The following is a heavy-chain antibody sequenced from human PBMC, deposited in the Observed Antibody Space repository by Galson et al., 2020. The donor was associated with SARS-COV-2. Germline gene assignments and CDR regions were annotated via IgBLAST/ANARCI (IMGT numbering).Heavy chain of an antibody. CDR3: ARGFTAAGTVN. CDR1: GFTFSIYT. D-gene: IGHD6-13*01. Sequence: GGSLRLSCAASGFTFSIYTMSWVRQAPGKGLEWLSSIDSRSDYIYYADSVRGRFTISRDNAKNSLFLQMNDLRGDDAAVYYCARGFTAAGTVNWGQGTLVTVSS. CDR2: IDSRSDYI. V-gene: IGHV3-21*01. J-gene: IGHJ4*02.